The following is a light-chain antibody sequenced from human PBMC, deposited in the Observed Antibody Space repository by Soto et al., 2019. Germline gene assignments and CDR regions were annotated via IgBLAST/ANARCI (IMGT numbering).Light chain of an antibody. CDR2: DAS. J-gene: IGKJ5*01. Sequence: DIQMTQSPSTLSASVGDRFTITCRASQSISTLLAWYQQKPGKAPELLISDASSLESGVPSRFSGSGSGTEFTLTISSLQPEDSATYYCQQPNSFPITFGQGTRLEI. CDR3: QQPNSFPIT. CDR1: QSISTL. V-gene: IGKV1-5*01.